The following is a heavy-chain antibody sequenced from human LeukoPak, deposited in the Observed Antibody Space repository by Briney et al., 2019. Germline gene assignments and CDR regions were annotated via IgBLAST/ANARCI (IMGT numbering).Heavy chain of an antibody. D-gene: IGHD4-17*01. CDR2: INHSGST. J-gene: IGHJ2*01. Sequence: SGTLSLTCAVSGDSISSSNWWSWVRQPPGKGLEWIGEINHSGSTKYNPSLKSRVTISVDTSKNQFSLKVSSMTAADTAVYYCARAPQSDYGTHWYFDLWGRGTLVTVSS. CDR1: GDSISSSNW. CDR3: ARAPQSDYGTHWYFDL. V-gene: IGHV4-4*02.